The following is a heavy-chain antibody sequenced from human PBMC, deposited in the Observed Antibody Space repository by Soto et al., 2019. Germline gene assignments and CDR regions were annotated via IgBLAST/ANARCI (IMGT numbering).Heavy chain of an antibody. V-gene: IGHV3-74*01. CDR2: INSDGSST. D-gene: IGHD4-17*01. Sequence: WVRQAPGKGLVWVSRINSDGSSTSYADSVKGRFTISRDNAKNTLYLQMNSLRAEDTAVYYCARDSSDYGDPTPYFDYWGQGTLVTVSS. CDR3: ARDSSDYGDPTPYFDY. J-gene: IGHJ4*02.